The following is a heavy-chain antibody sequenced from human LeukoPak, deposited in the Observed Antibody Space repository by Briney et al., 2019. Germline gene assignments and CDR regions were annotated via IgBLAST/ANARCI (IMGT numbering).Heavy chain of an antibody. V-gene: IGHV4-59*01. D-gene: IGHD5-12*01. CDR1: GGSISSYY. CDR3: ARGFVSGCFDY. J-gene: IGHJ4*02. CDR2: VYYSGTT. Sequence: SETLSLTCTVSGGSISSYYWSWIRQPPGKGLEWIGYVYYSGTTNYNPSLESRITISVDTSKNQFSLKLSSVTAADTAVYYCARGFVSGCFDYWGQGSLVTVSS.